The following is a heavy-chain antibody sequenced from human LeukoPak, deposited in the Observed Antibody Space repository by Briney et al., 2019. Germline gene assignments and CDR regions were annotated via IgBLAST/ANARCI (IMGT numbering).Heavy chain of an antibody. CDR2: INPNSGGT. D-gene: IGHD3-22*01. Sequence: ASVKVSCKASGYTFTGYYMHWVRQAPGQGLEWMGWINPNSGGTNYAQKFQGRVTMTRDTSISTTYMELSRLRSDDTAVYYCARGMYYDSSGYRRGWGQGTLVTVSS. J-gene: IGHJ4*02. CDR1: GYTFTGYY. CDR3: ARGMYYDSSGYRRG. V-gene: IGHV1-2*02.